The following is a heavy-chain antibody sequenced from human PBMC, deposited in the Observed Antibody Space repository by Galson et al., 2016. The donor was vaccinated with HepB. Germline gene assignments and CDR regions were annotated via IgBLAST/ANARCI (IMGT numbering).Heavy chain of an antibody. Sequence: SLRLSCAASGFAFSNYNMDWVRQAPGKGLEWLSYISTSGTTIYYADSVKGRLTISRDNARTLLYLQMNSLRDEDTAVYYCVRDGEWFPGMGDVWGQGTTVTVSS. CDR2: ISTSGTTI. J-gene: IGHJ6*02. D-gene: IGHD3-3*01. V-gene: IGHV3-48*02. CDR1: GFAFSNYN. CDR3: VRDGEWFPGMGDV.